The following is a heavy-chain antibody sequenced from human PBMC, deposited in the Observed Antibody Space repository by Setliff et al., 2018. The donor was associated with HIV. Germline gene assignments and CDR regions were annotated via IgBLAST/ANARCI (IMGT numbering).Heavy chain of an antibody. J-gene: IGHJ4*02. V-gene: IGHV3-48*03. CDR1: GFPFSSYE. CDR2: ISSSGSTI. D-gene: IGHD3-3*01. Sequence: GGSLRLSCAASGFPFSSYEMNWVRQAPGKGLEWVSYISSSGSTIYYADSVKGRFTISRDNAKKSLYLQMNSLRADDTAVYYCARAFSGYYFDYWGQGTLVTVS. CDR3: ARAFSGYYFDY.